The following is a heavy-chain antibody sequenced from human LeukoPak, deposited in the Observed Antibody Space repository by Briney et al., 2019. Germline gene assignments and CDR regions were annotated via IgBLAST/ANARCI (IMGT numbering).Heavy chain of an antibody. V-gene: IGHV4-31*03. CDR2: INHSGST. Sequence: PSETLSLTCTVSGGSISSGASDWGWIRQHPKRGLEWVGYINHSGSTYYNPSLGSRVTMSVDTSKNQFSLKLSSVAAADSAVYYCARAARQGFTMIVVPFFYFDLWGRGTLVTVSS. CDR3: ARAARQGFTMIVVPFFYFDL. D-gene: IGHD3-22*01. CDR1: GGSISSGASD. J-gene: IGHJ2*01.